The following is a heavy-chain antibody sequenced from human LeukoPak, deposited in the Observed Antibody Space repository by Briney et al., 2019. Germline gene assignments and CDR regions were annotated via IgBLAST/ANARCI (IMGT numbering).Heavy chain of an antibody. CDR3: ARGSSGRGIYSYGYNY. D-gene: IGHD5-18*01. CDR1: GYTFTGYY. V-gene: IGHV1-2*02. CDR2: INPNSGGT. J-gene: IGHJ4*02. Sequence: ASVKVSCKASGYTFTGYYMHWVRQAPGQGLEWMGWINPNSGGTNYAQKFQGRVTMTRDTSISTAYMELSSLRSEDTAVYYCARGSSGRGIYSYGYNYWGQGTLVTVSS.